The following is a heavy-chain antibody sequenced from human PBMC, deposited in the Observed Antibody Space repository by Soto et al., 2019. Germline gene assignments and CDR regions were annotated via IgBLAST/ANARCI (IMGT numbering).Heavy chain of an antibody. Sequence: PSETLSLTCTVSGGSISSNFYYWGWIRQPPGKGLQWIGNIYYSGSTNYNPSLKSRVTISVDTSKNQFSLKLSSVTAADTAVYYCARAGAATLSDYWGQGTLVTVSS. CDR1: GGSISSNFYY. V-gene: IGHV4-39*07. CDR2: IYYSGST. J-gene: IGHJ4*02. CDR3: ARAGAATLSDY. D-gene: IGHD2-15*01.